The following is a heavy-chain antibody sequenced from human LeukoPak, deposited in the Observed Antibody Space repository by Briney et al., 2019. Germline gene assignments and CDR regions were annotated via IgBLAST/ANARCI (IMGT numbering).Heavy chain of an antibody. Sequence: GGSLRLSCAASGFTFSSSAMSWVRQAPGKGLEWVSSISGSGSGGSTYYADSVKGRFTISRENSKNRLYLQMNSLRAEDTAVYYCAKSQIGGVMVPAASSSHPDYWGQGTLVTVSS. CDR1: GFTFSSSA. CDR2: ISGSGSGGST. D-gene: IGHD2-15*01. J-gene: IGHJ4*02. CDR3: AKSQIGGVMVPAASSSHPDY. V-gene: IGHV3-23*01.